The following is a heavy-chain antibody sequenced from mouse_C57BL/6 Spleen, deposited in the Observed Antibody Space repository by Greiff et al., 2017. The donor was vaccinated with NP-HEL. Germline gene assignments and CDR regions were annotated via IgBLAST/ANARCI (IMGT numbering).Heavy chain of an antibody. CDR3: ARDDGYYVGY. CDR1: GYSITSGYY. CDR2: ISYDGSN. J-gene: IGHJ2*01. Sequence: EVQLQQSGPGLVKPSQSLSLTCSVTGYSITSGYYWNWIRQFPGNKLEWMGYISYDGSNNYNPSLKNRIPITRDTSKNQFFLKLNSVTTEDTATYYCARDDGYYVGYWGQGTTLTVSS. V-gene: IGHV3-6*01. D-gene: IGHD2-3*01.